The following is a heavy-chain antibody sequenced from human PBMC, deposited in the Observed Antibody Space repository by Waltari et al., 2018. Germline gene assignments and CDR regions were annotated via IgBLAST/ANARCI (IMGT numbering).Heavy chain of an antibody. D-gene: IGHD2-15*01. CDR1: GYTLTELS. CDR3: ATVKYRGISPLDL. Sequence: QVQLVQSGAEVKKPGASVKVACKVSGYTLTELSMHWVRRAPGKGLEWRGGFYPEDGETIYAQKFQGRVTMTEDTSTDTAYMELSSLRSEDTAVYYCATVKYRGISPLDLWGRGTLVTVSS. J-gene: IGHJ2*01. V-gene: IGHV1-24*01. CDR2: FYPEDGET.